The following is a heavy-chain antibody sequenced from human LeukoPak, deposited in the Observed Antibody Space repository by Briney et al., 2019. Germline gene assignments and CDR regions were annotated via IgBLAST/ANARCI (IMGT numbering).Heavy chain of an antibody. Sequence: GGSLRLSCAASGFTFSSYCMKWARQDPGKGLEWVASINHDGNVNYYVDSVKGRFTISRDNAKNSLYLQMSNLRAEDTAVYFCARGGGLDVWGQGATVTVSS. D-gene: IGHD3-16*01. CDR2: INHDGNVN. J-gene: IGHJ6*02. CDR1: GFTFSSYC. V-gene: IGHV3-7*03. CDR3: ARGGGLDV.